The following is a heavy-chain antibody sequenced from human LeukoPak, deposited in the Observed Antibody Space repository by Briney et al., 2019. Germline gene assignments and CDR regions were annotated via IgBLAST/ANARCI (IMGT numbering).Heavy chain of an antibody. CDR1: GFTFSSYS. CDR3: ARESEEAFDI. V-gene: IGHV3-21*01. Sequence: PGGSLRLSCEVSGFTFSSYSMNWVRQAPGKGLEWVSSIKSNSRNIYYADSVKGRLTISRDNAKNSLYLQMNNLRAEDTAVYYCARESEEAFDIWGQGTMVTVSS. J-gene: IGHJ3*02. CDR2: IKSNSRNI.